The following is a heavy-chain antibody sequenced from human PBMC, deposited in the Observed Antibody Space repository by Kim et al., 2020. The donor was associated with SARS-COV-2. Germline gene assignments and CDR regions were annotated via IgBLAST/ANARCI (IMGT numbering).Heavy chain of an antibody. Sequence: ASVKVSCKASGYTFTSYAMHWVRQAPGQRLEWMGWINAGNGNTKYSQKFQGRVTITRDTSASTAYMELSSLRSEETAVYYCAGDRGLADYYYYYGMDVWGQGTTVTVSS. J-gene: IGHJ6*02. CDR1: GYTFTSYA. CDR2: INAGNGNT. V-gene: IGHV1-3*01. D-gene: IGHD3-10*01. CDR3: AGDRGLADYYYYYGMDV.